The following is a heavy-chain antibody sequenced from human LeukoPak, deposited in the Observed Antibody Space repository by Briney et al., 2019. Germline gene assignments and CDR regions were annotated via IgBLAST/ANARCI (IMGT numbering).Heavy chain of an antibody. J-gene: IGHJ4*02. D-gene: IGHD4-17*01. V-gene: IGHV3-23*01. CDR2: ISGIGGST. CDR3: AKDDFTVTTSLGTDY. Sequence: PGGSLRLSCAASGFTFSSYAMSWVRQAPGKGLEWVSAISGIGGSTYYADSVKGRFTISRDNSKNTLYLQMNSLRAEDTAVYYCAKDDFTVTTSLGTDYWGQGTLVTVSS. CDR1: GFTFSSYA.